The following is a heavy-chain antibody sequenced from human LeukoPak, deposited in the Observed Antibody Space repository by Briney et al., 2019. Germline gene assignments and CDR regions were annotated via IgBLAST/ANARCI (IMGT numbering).Heavy chain of an antibody. V-gene: IGHV3-7*01. D-gene: IGHD3-10*01. CDR1: GFTFSGHW. CDR3: VRNGGSFDY. Sequence: GGSLRFSCAASGFTFSGHWMSWVRQAPGKGLEWVANINQDGTDKRYADSAKGRFTISRDNAKNSLNLQMTSLRGEDTAVYYCVRNGGSFDYWGQGTLVTVSS. CDR2: INQDGTDK. J-gene: IGHJ4*02.